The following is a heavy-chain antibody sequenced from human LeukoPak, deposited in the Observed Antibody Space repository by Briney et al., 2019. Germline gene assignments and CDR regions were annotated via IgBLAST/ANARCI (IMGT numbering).Heavy chain of an antibody. J-gene: IGHJ4*02. CDR2: ISDSGST. V-gene: IGHV4-59*01. D-gene: IGHD3-22*01. CDR3: ARLDSSGYPYYFDY. Sequence: SETLSLTCAVSGASISSYYWSWIRQPPGKGLEWIGYISDSGSTKYNPSLKSRVTISLDTSKNQFSLRLSSVTAADTAVYYCARLDSSGYPYYFDYWGQGTLVTVSS. CDR1: GASISSYY.